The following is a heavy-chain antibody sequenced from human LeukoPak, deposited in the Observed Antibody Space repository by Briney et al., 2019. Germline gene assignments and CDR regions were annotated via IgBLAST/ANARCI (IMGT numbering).Heavy chain of an antibody. CDR3: ARDYGDYGRQI. D-gene: IGHD4-17*01. CDR1: GFTVSSNY. Sequence: GGSLRLSCVASGFTVSSNYMNWVRQAPGKGLEWVSVIYNGGTTYYADSVKGRFTISRDNSKNTLYPHMNRLRAEDTAVYYCARDYGDYGRQIWGQGTMVTVSS. J-gene: IGHJ3*02. CDR2: IYNGGTT. V-gene: IGHV3-53*01.